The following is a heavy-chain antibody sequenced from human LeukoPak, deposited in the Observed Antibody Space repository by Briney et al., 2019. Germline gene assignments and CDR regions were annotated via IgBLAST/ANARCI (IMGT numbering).Heavy chain of an antibody. D-gene: IGHD3-10*01. CDR3: ARCRYGSGTYSQD. Sequence: GGSLRLSCAASGFTFSSYWMSWVRQAPGKGLGWVANIKQDGSEKYYVDSVKGRFTISRDNAKNSLYLQMNSLRAEDTAMYYCARCRYGSGTYSQDWGQGTLVTVSS. V-gene: IGHV3-7*03. CDR2: IKQDGSEK. J-gene: IGHJ4*02. CDR1: GFTFSSYW.